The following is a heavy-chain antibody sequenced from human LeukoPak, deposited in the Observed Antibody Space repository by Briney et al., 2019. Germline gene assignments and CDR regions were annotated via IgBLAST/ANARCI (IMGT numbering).Heavy chain of an antibody. CDR1: KFTFNNYA. Sequence: GGSLRLSCLASKFTFNNYAMTWVRQAPGKGLEWVSSISGSGDNMDYADSVKGRFTISRDNSKNTLYLQMNSLRAEDTAVYYCAKGSGSSGWPLNWFDPWGQGTLVTVSS. CDR2: ISGSGDNM. CDR3: AKGSGSSGWPLNWFDP. V-gene: IGHV3-23*01. J-gene: IGHJ5*02. D-gene: IGHD6-19*01.